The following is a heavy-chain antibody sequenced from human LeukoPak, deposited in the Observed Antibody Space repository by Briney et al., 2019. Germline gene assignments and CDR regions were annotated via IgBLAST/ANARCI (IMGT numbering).Heavy chain of an antibody. V-gene: IGHV4-34*01. CDR1: GGSFSGYY. Sequence: SETLSLTCAVYGGSFSGYYWSWIRQPPGKGLEWIGEINHSGSTSYSPSLKSRVTITEDTSKNQFSLKLSSVTAADTAVYYCARRDFWSGYYNYWGQGTLVTVSS. D-gene: IGHD3-3*01. J-gene: IGHJ4*02. CDR2: INHSGST. CDR3: ARRDFWSGYYNY.